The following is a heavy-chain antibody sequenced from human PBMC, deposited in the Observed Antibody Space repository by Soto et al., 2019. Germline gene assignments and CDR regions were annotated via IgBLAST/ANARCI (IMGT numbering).Heavy chain of an antibody. D-gene: IGHD6-19*01. Sequence: PGGSLRLSCAASGFTFSSYAMSWVRQAPGKGLEWVSAISGSGGSTYYADSVKGRFTISRDNSKNTLYLQMNSLRAEDTAVYYCATSISGYSSGWYRFFAFDIWGQGTMVTVS. V-gene: IGHV3-23*01. J-gene: IGHJ3*02. CDR1: GFTFSSYA. CDR2: ISGSGGST. CDR3: ATSISGYSSGWYRFFAFDI.